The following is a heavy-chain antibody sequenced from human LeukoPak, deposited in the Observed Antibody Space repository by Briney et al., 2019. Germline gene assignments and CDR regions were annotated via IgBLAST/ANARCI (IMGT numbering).Heavy chain of an antibody. V-gene: IGHV3-53*01. Sequence: PGGSLRLSCTASGFTFSTYAMAWVRQAPGKGLEWVSVIYSGGSSYYTDSVKGRFTISRDNSKNTLYLQMNSLRAEDTAVYYCARALFIGMSLDSWGQGTLVTVSS. J-gene: IGHJ4*02. CDR3: ARALFIGMSLDS. CDR2: IYSGGSS. CDR1: GFTFSTYA.